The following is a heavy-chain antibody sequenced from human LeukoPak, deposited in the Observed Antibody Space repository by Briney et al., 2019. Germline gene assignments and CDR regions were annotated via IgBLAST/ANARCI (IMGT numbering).Heavy chain of an antibody. D-gene: IGHD3-22*01. Sequence: GGSLRLSCTASGFTFSGAWMTWVRQAPGKGLEWVANIREDGTEKNYVDSVKGRFTISRDNAKNSLFLQMSNLRDDDTAIYYCASKDPYDSRAYLLDYWGQGTLVTVSS. V-gene: IGHV3-7*01. CDR1: GFTFSGAW. J-gene: IGHJ4*02. CDR3: ASKDPYDSRAYLLDY. CDR2: IREDGTEK.